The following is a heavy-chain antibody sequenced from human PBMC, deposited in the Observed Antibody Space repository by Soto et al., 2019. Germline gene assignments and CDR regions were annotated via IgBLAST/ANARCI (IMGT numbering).Heavy chain of an antibody. CDR3: AGGGGWLTDY. J-gene: IGHJ4*02. Sequence: QVQLQESGPGLVKPSETLSLTCTVSGGSISSYYWNWIRQPPGKGLEWIGNIYYSGSTNYNPSLKIRVTISLDTSKNQFSLKLSSVSAADPAVFYCAGGGGWLTDYWGQGTLVTVSS. CDR2: IYYSGST. V-gene: IGHV4-59*01. D-gene: IGHD6-19*01. CDR1: GGSISSYY.